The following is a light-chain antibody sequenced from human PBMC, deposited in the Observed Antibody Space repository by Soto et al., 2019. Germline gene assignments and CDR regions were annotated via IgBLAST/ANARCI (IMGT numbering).Light chain of an antibody. V-gene: IGKV3-15*01. J-gene: IGKJ1*01. CDR1: QSVSSN. Sequence: EIVMTQSPATLSVSPGERASLSCGASQSVSSNLAWYQQKPGQAPRLLIYGASTRATGIPARFSGSGSGTEFTLTISSLQSEDFAVYYCQQYGSSPRTFGQGTKV. CDR2: GAS. CDR3: QQYGSSPRT.